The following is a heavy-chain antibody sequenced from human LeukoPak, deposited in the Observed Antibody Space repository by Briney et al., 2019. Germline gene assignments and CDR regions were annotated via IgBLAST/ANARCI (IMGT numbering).Heavy chain of an antibody. V-gene: IGHV3-7*01. CDR2: IKQDGSEK. CDR1: GLTFSSYW. Sequence: GGSLRLSCAASGLTFSSYWMSWVRQAPGKGLDWVANIKQDGSEKYYVDSVKGRFTISRDNAKNSLYLQMNSLRAEDTAVYYCARVQSSGGYYDSSGYYYYYYGMDVWGQGTTVTVSS. J-gene: IGHJ6*02. CDR3: ARVQSSGGYYDSSGYYYYYYGMDV. D-gene: IGHD3-22*01.